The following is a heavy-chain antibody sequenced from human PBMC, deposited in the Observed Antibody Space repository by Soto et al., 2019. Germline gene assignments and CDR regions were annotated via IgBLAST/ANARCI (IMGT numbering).Heavy chain of an antibody. CDR3: ARERSGDLGAFDI. J-gene: IGHJ3*02. V-gene: IGHV3-23*01. D-gene: IGHD7-27*01. CDR2: ISGSGGST. Sequence: EVQLLESGGGVVQPGGSLGLSCAATGFTYSKSAMSWVRQAPGKGLEWVSGISGSGGSTYYADSVKGRFTISRDNSKNTLYLQMNSLRAEDTAVYFCARERSGDLGAFDIWGQGTMVTVSS. CDR1: GFTYSKSA.